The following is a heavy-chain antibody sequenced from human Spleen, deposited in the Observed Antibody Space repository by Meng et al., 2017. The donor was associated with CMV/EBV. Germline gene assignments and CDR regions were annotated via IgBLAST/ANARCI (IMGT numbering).Heavy chain of an antibody. Sequence: FRFRDACMHWVRQAPGEGLEWVGRIKRNLDGATTDSAAPVEGRFTISRDDSKKTLYLQMNSLKTEDTAMYFCAFHIYGDCERRVDYWGQGALVTVSS. CDR3: AFHIYGDCERRVDY. V-gene: IGHV3-15*01. CDR1: FRFRDAC. J-gene: IGHJ4*02. D-gene: IGHD2-21*02. CDR2: IKRNLDGATT.